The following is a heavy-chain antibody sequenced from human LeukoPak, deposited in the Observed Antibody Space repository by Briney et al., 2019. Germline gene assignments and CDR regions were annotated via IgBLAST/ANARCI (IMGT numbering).Heavy chain of an antibody. J-gene: IGHJ6*02. CDR2: ISSSSSTI. CDR1: GFTFSSYS. CDR3: ARDHPSSWYDWDYYYGMDV. V-gene: IGHV3-48*01. Sequence: GGSLRLSCAASGFTFSSYSMNWVRQAPGKGLEWVSYISSSSSTIYYADSVKGRFTISRDNSKNTLYLQMNSLRAEDTAVYYCARDHPSSWYDWDYYYGMDVWGQGTTVTVSS. D-gene: IGHD6-13*01.